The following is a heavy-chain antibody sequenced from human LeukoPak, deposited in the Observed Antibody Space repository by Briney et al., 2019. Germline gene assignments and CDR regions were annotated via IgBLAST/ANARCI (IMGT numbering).Heavy chain of an antibody. J-gene: IGHJ6*03. CDR3: ARAKSIAARPRYYYYMDV. D-gene: IGHD6-6*01. Sequence: ASVKVSCKASGYTFTSYDINWVRQATGQGLEWMGWMNPNSSNTGYAQKFQGRVTITRNTSISTAYMELSSLRSEDTAVYYCARAKSIAARPRYYYYMDVWGKGTTVTVSS. V-gene: IGHV1-8*03. CDR2: MNPNSSNT. CDR1: GYTFTSYD.